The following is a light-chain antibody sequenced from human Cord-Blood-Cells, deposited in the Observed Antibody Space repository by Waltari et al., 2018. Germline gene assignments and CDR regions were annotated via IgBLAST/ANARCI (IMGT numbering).Light chain of an antibody. CDR3: SSYTSSSTYV. V-gene: IGLV2-14*01. CDR1: SSDVGGYNY. J-gene: IGLJ1*01. CDR2: DVS. Sequence: QSALTQPASVSGSPGQSITISCTGTSSDVGGYNYVSWYQQNPGKAPKLKIYDVSNRPSGVSNRFSGSKSVNTASLTISGLQAEDEADYYCSSYTSSSTYVFGTGTKVTVL.